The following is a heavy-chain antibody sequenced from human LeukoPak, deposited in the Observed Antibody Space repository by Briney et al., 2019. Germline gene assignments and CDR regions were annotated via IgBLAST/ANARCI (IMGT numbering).Heavy chain of an antibody. J-gene: IGHJ4*02. CDR2: IPGSGGST. Sequence: GGSLRLSCAASGITFSSYAMSWVRQAPGKGLEWVSGIPGSGGSTFYADSVKGRFTISRDNAKNTLYLQMNSLRAEDTAVYYCARDLLGTVYWGQGTLVTVSS. D-gene: IGHD1-1*01. V-gene: IGHV3-23*01. CDR3: ARDLLGTVY. CDR1: GITFSSYA.